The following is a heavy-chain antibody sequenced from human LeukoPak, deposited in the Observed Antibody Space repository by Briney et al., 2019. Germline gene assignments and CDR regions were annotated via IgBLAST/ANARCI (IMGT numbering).Heavy chain of an antibody. Sequence: GGSLRLSCAASGFTFSSYWMHGVRQAPGKGLVWVSRIYTDGSSTGYADSVKGRFTISRDNAKNTLYLQMNSLRAEDTAVYYCAKDREGYGSGLMDVWGQGTTVTVSS. CDR3: AKDREGYGSGLMDV. CDR1: GFTFSSYW. V-gene: IGHV3-74*01. CDR2: IYTDGSST. D-gene: IGHD3-10*01. J-gene: IGHJ6*02.